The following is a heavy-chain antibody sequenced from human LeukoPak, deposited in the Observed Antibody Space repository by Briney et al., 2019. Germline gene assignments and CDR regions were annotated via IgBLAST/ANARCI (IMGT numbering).Heavy chain of an antibody. J-gene: IGHJ4*02. CDR1: GGSISSSSYY. CDR2: IYYRGST. D-gene: IGHD4-17*01. V-gene: IGHV4-39*01. Sequence: SETLSLTCTVSGGSISSSSYYWGWIRQPPGKGLEWIGSIYYRGSTYYNPSLKSRVTISVDTSKNQFSLKPSSVTAADTAVYYCARLGTTVTTDYWGQGTLVTVSS. CDR3: ARLGTTVTTDY.